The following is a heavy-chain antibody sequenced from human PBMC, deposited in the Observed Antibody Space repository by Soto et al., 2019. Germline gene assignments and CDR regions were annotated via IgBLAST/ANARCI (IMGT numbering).Heavy chain of an antibody. V-gene: IGHV5-51*01. CDR2: IYPGDSDT. Sequence: GESLKISCTCSGYDFPTYWIGWLRQTPGRGLEWMGIIYPGDSDTRYSPSFQGQVTISVDKSLSTTYLQWRGLKASDSAKYYCARHYYDGNGYYPEAWGQGTLVTVSS. D-gene: IGHD3-22*01. J-gene: IGHJ5*02. CDR1: GYDFPTYW. CDR3: ARHYYDGNGYYPEA.